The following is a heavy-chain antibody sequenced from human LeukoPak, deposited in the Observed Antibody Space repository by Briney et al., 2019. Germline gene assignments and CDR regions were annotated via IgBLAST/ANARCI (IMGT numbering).Heavy chain of an antibody. V-gene: IGHV1-69*06. Sequence: GASVKVSCKASGYTFTSYGISWVRQARGQGLEWMGGIIPIFGTANYAQKFQGRVTITADKSTSTAYMELSSLRSEDTAVYYCARGYGPGGMYYYYYYMDVWGKGTTVTVSS. D-gene: IGHD3-10*01. CDR3: ARGYGPGGMYYYYYYMDV. CDR1: GYTFTSYG. J-gene: IGHJ6*03. CDR2: IIPIFGTA.